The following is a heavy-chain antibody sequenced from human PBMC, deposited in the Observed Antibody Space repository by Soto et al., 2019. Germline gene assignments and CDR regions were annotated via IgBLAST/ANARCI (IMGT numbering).Heavy chain of an antibody. CDR3: ARGFAYCGGDCPPYGMDV. V-gene: IGHV4-34*01. D-gene: IGHD2-21*02. CDR2: INHSGST. Sequence: PSETLSLTCAVYGGSGGSFSGYYWSWIRQPPGKGLEWIGEINHSGSTNYNPSLKSRVTISVDTSKNQFSLKLSSVTAADTAVYYCARGFAYCGGDCPPYGMDVWGQGTTVTVSS. CDR1: GGSGGSFSGYY. J-gene: IGHJ6*02.